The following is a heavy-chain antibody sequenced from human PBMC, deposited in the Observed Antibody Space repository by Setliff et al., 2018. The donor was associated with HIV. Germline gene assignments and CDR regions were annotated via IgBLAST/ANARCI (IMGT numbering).Heavy chain of an antibody. Sequence: ASVKVSCKASGYTFSGYYMHWVRQAPGQGLEWMGWINPNNGGTNYAQRFQGRVTMTRDTSISTAYMELSRLIYDDTARYYCARDWNGRWFDPWVHGNLVTVSS. J-gene: IGHJ5*02. CDR2: INPNNGGT. CDR1: GYTFSGYY. CDR3: ARDWNGRWFDP. V-gene: IGHV1-2*02. D-gene: IGHD3-3*01.